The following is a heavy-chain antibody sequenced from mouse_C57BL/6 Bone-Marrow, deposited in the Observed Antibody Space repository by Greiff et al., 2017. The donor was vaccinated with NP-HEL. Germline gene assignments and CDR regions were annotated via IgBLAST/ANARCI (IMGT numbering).Heavy chain of an antibody. V-gene: IGHV5-12*01. CDR2: ISNGGGST. CDR3: ARRGLGRGNYFDY. J-gene: IGHJ2*01. CDR1: GFTFSDYY. Sequence: DVKLVESGGGLVQPGGSLKLSCAASGFTFSDYYMSWVRQTPEKRLEWVAYISNGGGSTYYPDTVTGRFTISRDNAKNTLYLQMSRLKSEDTAMYYCARRGLGRGNYFDYWGQGTTLTVSS. D-gene: IGHD4-1*01.